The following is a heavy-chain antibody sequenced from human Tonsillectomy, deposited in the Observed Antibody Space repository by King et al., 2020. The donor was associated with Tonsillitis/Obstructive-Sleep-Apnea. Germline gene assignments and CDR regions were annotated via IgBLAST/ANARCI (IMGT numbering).Heavy chain of an antibody. CDR2: ISARGDRT. Sequence: VQLVESGGGLVQPGGSLRLSCAAYGFTFSNNAMSWVRQAPGKGLEWVSGISARGDRTYYVDSVKGRFTISRDKSKNTLYLQMNSLRGEDPAVYYCAKGPSLIPGSFHMGGQGKMVTLSS. J-gene: IGHJ3*02. CDR3: AKGPSLIPGSFHM. CDR1: GFTFSNNA. D-gene: IGHD2-21*01. V-gene: IGHV3-23*04.